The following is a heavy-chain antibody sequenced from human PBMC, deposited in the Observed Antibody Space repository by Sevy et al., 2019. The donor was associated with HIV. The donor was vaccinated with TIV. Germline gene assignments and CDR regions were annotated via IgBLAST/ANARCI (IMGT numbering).Heavy chain of an antibody. CDR1: GFTFDDYA. CDR2: ISWNSGSI. D-gene: IGHD3-22*01. CDR3: AKDTSANGITMIGDYYFDY. J-gene: IGHJ4*02. V-gene: IGHV3-9*01. Sequence: GGSLRLSCAASGFTFDDYAMHWVRQAPGKGLEWVSGISWNSGSIGYADSVKGRFTISRDNAKNSLYLQMNSLRAEDTALYYCAKDTSANGITMIGDYYFDYWGQGTLVTVSS.